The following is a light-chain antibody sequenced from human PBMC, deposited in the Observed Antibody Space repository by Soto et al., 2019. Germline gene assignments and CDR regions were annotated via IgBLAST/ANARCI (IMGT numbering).Light chain of an antibody. CDR3: SSYTSSSTLV. CDR2: EVS. Sequence: QSVLTQPPSVSGSPGQSITISCTGTSSDVGAYKYVSWYQQHPGKAPKLMIYEVSNRPSGVSNRFSGSKSGSTASLTISGLQAEDEADYYCSSYTSSSTLVFGGGTKVTVL. J-gene: IGLJ2*01. V-gene: IGLV2-14*01. CDR1: SSDVGAYKY.